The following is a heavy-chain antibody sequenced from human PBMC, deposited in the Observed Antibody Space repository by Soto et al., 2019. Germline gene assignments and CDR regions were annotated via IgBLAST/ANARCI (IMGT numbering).Heavy chain of an antibody. V-gene: IGHV3-33*08. CDR3: AREYEYYGSGSYRPTHLLH. CDR1: GITFSSYG. D-gene: IGHD3-10*01. Sequence: GGSLRLSCAASGITFSSYGMHWVRQAPGKGLEWVAVIWYDGSNKYYADSVKGRFTISRDNSKNTLYLQMNSLRAEDTAVYYCAREYEYYGSGSYRPTHLLHWGQGTLVTVSS. J-gene: IGHJ4*02. CDR2: IWYDGSNK.